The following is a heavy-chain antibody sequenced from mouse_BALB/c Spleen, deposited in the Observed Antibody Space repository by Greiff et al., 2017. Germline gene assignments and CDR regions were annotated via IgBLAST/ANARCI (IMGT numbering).Heavy chain of an antibody. CDR3: TRQAYDGYYFDY. CDR1: GYTFTSYY. D-gene: IGHD2-3*01. Sequence: QVQLQQPGAELVKPGASVKLSCKASGYTFTSYYMYCVKQRPGQGLEWIGGINPSNGGTNFNEKFKSKATLTVDKSSSTAYMQLSSLTSEDSAVYYCTRQAYDGYYFDYWGQVTTLTVSS. V-gene: IGHV1S81*02. J-gene: IGHJ2*01. CDR2: INPSNGGT.